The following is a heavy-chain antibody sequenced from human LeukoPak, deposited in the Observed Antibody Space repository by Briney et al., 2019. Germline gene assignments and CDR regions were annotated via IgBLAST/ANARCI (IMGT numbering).Heavy chain of an antibody. CDR3: AKLLHYDSSGYFETDAFDI. V-gene: IGHV3-48*01. D-gene: IGHD3-22*01. CDR2: ISSSSSTI. Sequence: GGSLRLSCAASGFTFSSYSMNWVRQAPGKGLEWVSYISSSSSTIYYADSVKGRFTISRDNSKNTLYLQMNSLRAEDTAVYYCAKLLHYDSSGYFETDAFDIWGQGTMVTVSS. CDR1: GFTFSSYS. J-gene: IGHJ3*02.